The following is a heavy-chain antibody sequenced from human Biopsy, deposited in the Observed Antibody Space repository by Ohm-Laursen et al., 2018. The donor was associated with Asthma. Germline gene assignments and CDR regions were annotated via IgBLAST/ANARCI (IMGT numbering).Heavy chain of an antibody. D-gene: IGHD3-10*01. CDR1: GYIFTSYW. J-gene: IGHJ4*02. CDR2: ILPSDSDT. V-gene: IGHV5-51*01. Sequence: ESLKISCKASGYIFTSYWIGWVRQMPGKGLEWMGIILPSDSDTIYSPSFQGQVTISADKSISTAYLQWSSLKASDTAIYYCARLAYGSGSFFDFWGQGTLVTVAS. CDR3: ARLAYGSGSFFDF.